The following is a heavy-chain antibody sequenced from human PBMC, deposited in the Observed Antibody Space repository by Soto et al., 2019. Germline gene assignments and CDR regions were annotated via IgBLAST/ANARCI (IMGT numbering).Heavy chain of an antibody. CDR2: VWLDGSNK. CDR3: ARGLWSFDY. J-gene: IGHJ4*02. D-gene: IGHD5-18*01. V-gene: IGHV3-33*01. CDR1: GFTFSSYG. Sequence: QVQLVESGGGVVQPGRSLRLSCAASGFTFSSYGMHWVRQAPGKGLEWVAVVWLDGSNKYYADSVKGRFTISRDNSKNTLYLQMNSLRAEDTAVYYCARGLWSFDYWGQGNLVTVSS.